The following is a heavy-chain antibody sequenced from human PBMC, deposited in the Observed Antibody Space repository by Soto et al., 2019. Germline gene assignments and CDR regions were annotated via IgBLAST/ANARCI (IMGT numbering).Heavy chain of an antibody. V-gene: IGHV1-18*01. J-gene: IGHJ4*02. CDR3: ASGESTFLEWLDPPDYFDY. Sequence: QVQLVQSGAEVKKPGASVKVSCKASGYTFTSYGISWVRQAPGQGLEWMGWISAYNGNANYAQKLQGRVTMTTDTXTSTAYMELRSLRSDDTAVYYWASGESTFLEWLDPPDYFDYWGQGTLVTVSS. D-gene: IGHD3-3*02. CDR1: GYTFTSYG. CDR2: ISAYNGNA.